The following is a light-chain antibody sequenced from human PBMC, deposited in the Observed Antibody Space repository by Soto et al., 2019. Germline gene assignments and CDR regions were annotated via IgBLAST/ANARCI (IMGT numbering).Light chain of an antibody. J-gene: IGKJ1*01. CDR2: EVS. CDR1: QSLLHSDGKTY. V-gene: IGKV2-29*03. CDR3: MQAIDIPWT. Sequence: ILMTQSPLSLSIIRGQTASISCKSSQSLLHSDGKTYFYWYVQKAGQAPQPLIYEVSNRFSGVPERFSGSDSRTDFTLTISRVEADDVGIYYCMQAIDIPWTFGQGTKVDIK.